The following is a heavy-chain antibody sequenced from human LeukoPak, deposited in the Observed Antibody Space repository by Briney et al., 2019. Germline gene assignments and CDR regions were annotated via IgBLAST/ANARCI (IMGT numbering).Heavy chain of an antibody. CDR3: ARQYCSGGSCYPNWFDP. CDR1: GYSFTSYW. J-gene: IGHJ5*02. D-gene: IGHD2-15*01. V-gene: IGHV5-10-1*01. CDR2: INPSDSYT. Sequence: GEPLKISCKGSGYSFTSYWISWVRRMPGKGLEWMGRINPSDSYTNYSPSFQGHVIISADKSISTAYLQWSSLKASDTAMYYCARQYCSGGSCYPNWFDPWGQGTLVTVSS.